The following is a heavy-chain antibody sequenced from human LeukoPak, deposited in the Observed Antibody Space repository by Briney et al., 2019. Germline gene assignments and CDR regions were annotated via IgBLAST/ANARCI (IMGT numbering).Heavy chain of an antibody. CDR1: GGSVTDYY. Sequence: PSETLSLTCAVSGGSVTDYYWSWIRQSPGKGLEWIGYIYYTGTSYNPSLKSRVTISADTSKNQFSLKLISVTAADTAVYYCASRKLGNDYWGQGTLVTVSS. D-gene: IGHD7-27*01. J-gene: IGHJ4*02. CDR2: IYYTGT. V-gene: IGHV4-59*02. CDR3: ASRKLGNDY.